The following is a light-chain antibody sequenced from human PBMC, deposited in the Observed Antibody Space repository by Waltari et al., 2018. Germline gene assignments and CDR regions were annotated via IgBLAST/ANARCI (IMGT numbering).Light chain of an antibody. V-gene: IGKV3-20*01. J-gene: IGKJ1*01. CDR2: GAS. CDR3: QHYVRLPAT. CDR1: QSVSRT. Sequence: ELVLTQSPGTLSLSPGERATLSCRASQSVSRTLAWYQQKPGQAPRLLIYGASTRATGIPERFSGSGSGTDFSLTINRLEPEDFAVYYCQHYVRLPATFGQGTKVEIK.